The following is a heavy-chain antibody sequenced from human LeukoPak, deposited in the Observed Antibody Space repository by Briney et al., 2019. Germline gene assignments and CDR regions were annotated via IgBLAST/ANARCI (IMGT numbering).Heavy chain of an antibody. Sequence: GASVKVSCKVSGYTLTEISMHWVRQAPGKGLEWMGGFDPEDGETIYAQKFQGRVTMTEDTSTDTAYMELSSLRSEDTAVSYCAITPTELDTGGFDYWGQGTLVTVSS. CDR3: AITPTELDTGGFDY. J-gene: IGHJ4*02. D-gene: IGHD6-13*01. V-gene: IGHV1-24*01. CDR2: FDPEDGET. CDR1: GYTLTEIS.